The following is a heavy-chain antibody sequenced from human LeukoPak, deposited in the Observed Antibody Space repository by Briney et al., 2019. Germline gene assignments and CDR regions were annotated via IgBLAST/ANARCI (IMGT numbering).Heavy chain of an antibody. J-gene: IGHJ5*02. V-gene: IGHV4-30-2*01. D-gene: IGHD3-10*01. CDR2: IYHSGST. CDR3: ARDRIGGWFDP. CDR1: GGSISSGGYS. Sequence: SETLSLTCAVSGGSISSGGYSWSWIRQPPGRGLEWIGYIYHSGSTYYNPSLKSRVTKSVDRSMNQFSLKLSSVTAADTAVYYCARDRIGGWFDPWGQGTLVTVSS.